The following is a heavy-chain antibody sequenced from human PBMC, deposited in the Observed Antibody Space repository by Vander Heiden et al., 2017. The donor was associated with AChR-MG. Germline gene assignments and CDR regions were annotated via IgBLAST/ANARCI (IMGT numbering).Heavy chain of an antibody. V-gene: IGHV1-8*01. D-gene: IGHD3-9*01. CDR2: MNPNSGNT. J-gene: IGHJ5*02. CDR3: ARWTYDILTGYESGWFDP. Sequence: QVQLVQSGAEVKKPGASVKVSCKASGYTFTSYDINWVRQATGQELEWMGWMNPNSGNTGYAQKFQGRVTMTRNTSISTAYMELSSLRSEDTAVYYCARWTYDILTGYESGWFDPWGQGTLVTVSS. CDR1: GYTFTSYD.